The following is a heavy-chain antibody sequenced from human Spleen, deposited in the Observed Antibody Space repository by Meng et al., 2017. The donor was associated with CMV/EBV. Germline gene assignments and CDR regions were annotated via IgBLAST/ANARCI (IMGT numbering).Heavy chain of an antibody. Sequence: GESLKISCAASGFTFSSYSMNWVRQAPGKGLEWVSSISSSSSYIYYADSVKGRFTISRDNAKNSLYLQMNRLTAEDTAVYYCVRDLVGYSSSWHPFDYWGQGTLVTVSS. D-gene: IGHD6-13*01. CDR1: GFTFSSYS. CDR2: ISSSSSYI. J-gene: IGHJ4*02. CDR3: VRDLVGYSSSWHPFDY. V-gene: IGHV3-21*01.